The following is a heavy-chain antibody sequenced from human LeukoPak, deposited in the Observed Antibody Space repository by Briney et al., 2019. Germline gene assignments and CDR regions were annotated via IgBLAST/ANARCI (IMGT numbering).Heavy chain of an antibody. J-gene: IGHJ3*02. Sequence: AGGSLRLSCAASGFTFSSYGMHWVRQAPGKGLEGVAFIRYEGSNKYYADSVKGRFTISRDNSKNTLYLQMNSLRAEDTAVYYCAKDLGLWFGESDAFDIWGQGTMVTVSS. CDR2: IRYEGSNK. D-gene: IGHD3-10*01. CDR3: AKDLGLWFGESDAFDI. CDR1: GFTFSSYG. V-gene: IGHV3-30*02.